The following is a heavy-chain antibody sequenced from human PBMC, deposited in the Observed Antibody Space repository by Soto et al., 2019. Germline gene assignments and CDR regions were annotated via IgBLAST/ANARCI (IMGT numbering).Heavy chain of an antibody. Sequence: SETLSLTCTVSAGSMSRYYWNWIRQPPGKGLEWIGFIYYSGSTNYNPSLKSRVTISLDTSKNQFSLKLSSVTAADTAVFYCARGYYDISTGYILDSWGQGTLVTVSS. D-gene: IGHD3-9*01. J-gene: IGHJ4*02. CDR2: IYYSGST. CDR3: ARGYYDISTGYILDS. CDR1: AGSMSRYY. V-gene: IGHV4-59*01.